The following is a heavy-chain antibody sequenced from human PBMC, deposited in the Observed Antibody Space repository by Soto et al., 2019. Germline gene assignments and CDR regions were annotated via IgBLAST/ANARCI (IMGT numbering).Heavy chain of an antibody. D-gene: IGHD5-12*01. Sequence: QVQLVDSGGGVVQPGRSLRLSCAASGFTFSSYGMHWVRQAPGKGLEWVAVIWYDGSNKYYADSVKGRFTISRDNSKNMRYLQMNSLRDEDTAVYYCARDDPRDGYNGYFDYRGQGTLVTVSS. CDR1: GFTFSSYG. CDR3: ARDDPRDGYNGYFDY. CDR2: IWYDGSNK. J-gene: IGHJ4*02. V-gene: IGHV3-33*01.